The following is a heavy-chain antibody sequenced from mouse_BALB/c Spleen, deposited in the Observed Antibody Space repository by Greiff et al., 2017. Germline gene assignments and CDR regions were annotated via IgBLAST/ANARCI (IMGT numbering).Heavy chain of an antibody. D-gene: IGHD2-10*02. CDR3: ARKKYGNYGGAMDY. J-gene: IGHJ4*01. CDR2: IWSGGST. CDR1: GFSLTSYG. V-gene: IGHV2-2*02. Sequence: QVQLKESGPGLVQPSQSLSITCTVSGFSLTSYGVHWVRQSPGKGLEWLGVIWSGGSTDYNAAFISRLSISKDNSKSQVFFKMNSLQANDTAIYYCARKKYGNYGGAMDYWGQGTSVTVSS.